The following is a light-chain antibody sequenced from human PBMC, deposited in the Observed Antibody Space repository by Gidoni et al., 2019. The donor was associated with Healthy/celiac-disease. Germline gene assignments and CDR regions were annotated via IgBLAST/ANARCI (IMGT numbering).Light chain of an antibody. CDR2: DAS. V-gene: IGKV3-11*01. Sequence: EIVLTQSPATLSLSPGERATLSCSASRSVSSYLAWYQQHPGQAPRLLIYDASNRATGIPARFSGSGSGTDFTLTISSLEPEDFAVYYCQQRSNWPLTFGGGTKVEL. J-gene: IGKJ4*01. CDR3: QQRSNWPLT. CDR1: RSVSSY.